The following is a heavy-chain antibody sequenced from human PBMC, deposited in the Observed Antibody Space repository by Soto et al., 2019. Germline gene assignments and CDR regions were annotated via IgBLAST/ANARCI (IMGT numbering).Heavy chain of an antibody. D-gene: IGHD6-6*01. Sequence: HPGGSLRLSCAASGFTFSSYAMSWVRQAPGKGLEWVSAISGSGGSTYYADSVKGRFTISRDNSKNTLYLQMNCLRAEDTAVYYCAKERLDSSSPHYYYYGMDVRGQGTTVTVSS. V-gene: IGHV3-23*01. CDR1: GFTFSSYA. CDR3: AKERLDSSSPHYYYYGMDV. CDR2: ISGSGGST. J-gene: IGHJ6*02.